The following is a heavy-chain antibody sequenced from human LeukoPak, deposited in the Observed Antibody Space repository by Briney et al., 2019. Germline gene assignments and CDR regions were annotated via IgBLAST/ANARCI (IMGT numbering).Heavy chain of an antibody. CDR2: ISSRGTYI. J-gene: IGHJ4*02. CDR3: ARSGY. Sequence: GGSLRLSCAASGFTFSSYTMNWVRQAPGKGLEWVSSISSRGTYIYYADSMQGRFTISRDNAKNSLFLQMNSLRAEDTAVYYCARSGYWGQGTLVTVSS. CDR1: GFTFSSYT. V-gene: IGHV3-21*04. D-gene: IGHD1-26*01.